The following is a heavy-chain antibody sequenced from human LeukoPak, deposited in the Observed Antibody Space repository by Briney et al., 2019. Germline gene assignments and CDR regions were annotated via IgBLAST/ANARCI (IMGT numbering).Heavy chain of an antibody. J-gene: IGHJ4*02. V-gene: IGHV3-7*01. Sequence: QPGGSLRLSCAASGFTFSSYWTSWVRQAPGKGLEWVANIKQDGSEKYYVDSVKGRFTISRDNAKNSLYLQMNSLRAEDTAVYYCARPPFYYDSSGYWGQGTLVTVSS. D-gene: IGHD3-22*01. CDR2: IKQDGSEK. CDR1: GFTFSSYW. CDR3: ARPPFYYDSSGY.